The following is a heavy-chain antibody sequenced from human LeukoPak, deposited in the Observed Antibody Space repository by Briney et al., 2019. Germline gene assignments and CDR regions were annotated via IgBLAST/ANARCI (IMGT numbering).Heavy chain of an antibody. D-gene: IGHD1-26*01. CDR2: ISYDGSNK. Sequence: GGSLTLSCAASGFTFSSYEMNRVRQAPGKGLEWVTVISYDGSNKYYADSVKGRFTISRDNSKNTLYLQMNSLSAEDTAVYYCARDLSGSPYWGQGTLVTVSS. CDR3: ARDLSGSPY. CDR1: GFTFSSYE. J-gene: IGHJ4*02. V-gene: IGHV3-30*04.